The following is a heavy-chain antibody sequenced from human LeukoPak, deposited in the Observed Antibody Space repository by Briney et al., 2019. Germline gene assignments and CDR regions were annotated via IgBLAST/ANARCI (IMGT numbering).Heavy chain of an antibody. Sequence: PGGSLRLSCAASGFTFSSYAMSWVRQAPGQGLEWVSSISSTTSYIYYADSVKGRFTISRDNAKNTVYLQMNNLRAEDTAVYYCVSFYETYRGRGTLVTVSS. V-gene: IGHV3-21*01. CDR3: VSFYETY. J-gene: IGHJ4*02. CDR1: GFTFSSYA. CDR2: ISSTTSYI. D-gene: IGHD2-2*01.